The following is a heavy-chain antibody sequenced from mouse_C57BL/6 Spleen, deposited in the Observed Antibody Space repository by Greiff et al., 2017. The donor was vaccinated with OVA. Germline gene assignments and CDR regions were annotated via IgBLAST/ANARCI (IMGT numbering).Heavy chain of an antibody. Sequence: VMLVESGPGLVAPSQSLSITCTVSGFSLTSYGVSWVRQPPGKGLEWLGVIWGDGSTNYHSALISRLSISKDNSKSQVFLKLNSLQTDDTATYYCATITTVVATGAMDYWGQGTSVTVSS. V-gene: IGHV2-3*01. CDR3: ATITTVVATGAMDY. D-gene: IGHD1-1*01. J-gene: IGHJ4*01. CDR1: GFSLTSYG. CDR2: IWGDGST.